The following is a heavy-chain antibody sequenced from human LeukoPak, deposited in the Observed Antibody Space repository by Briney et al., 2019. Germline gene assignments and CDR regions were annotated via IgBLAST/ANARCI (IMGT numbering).Heavy chain of an antibody. CDR3: AKHGFGVFEGY. CDR1: GFTFSSYG. V-gene: IGHV3-23*01. J-gene: IGHJ4*02. Sequence: PGGSLRLSCAASGFTFSSYGMSWVRQAPGKGLEWVSAISGSGDNTYYADSVKGRFTISRDNSKNTLYLQMNSLRAEDTAVYYCAKHGFGVFEGYWGQGTLVTVSS. CDR2: ISGSGDNT. D-gene: IGHD3-10*01.